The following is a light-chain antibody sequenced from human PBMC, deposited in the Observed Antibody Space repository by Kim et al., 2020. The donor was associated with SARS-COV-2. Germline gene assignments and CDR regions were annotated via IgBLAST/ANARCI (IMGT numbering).Light chain of an antibody. J-gene: IGKJ1*01. CDR1: QTINNK. CDR3: QQSNDWPPLT. CDR2: CAT. V-gene: IGKV3-15*01. Sequence: PGETASLSCRSSQTINNKLVWYQHKPGQAPRLLIYCATTRATGVPARFIGSGSETDFTLTISSLQSGDFAVYYCQQSNDWPPLTFGQGTKVDIK.